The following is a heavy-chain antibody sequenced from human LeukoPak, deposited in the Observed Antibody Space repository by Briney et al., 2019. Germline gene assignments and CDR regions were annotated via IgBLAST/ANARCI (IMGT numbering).Heavy chain of an antibody. J-gene: IGHJ4*02. CDR3: AMVARNLKTFDY. Sequence: PSETLSLTCAVYGGSFSGYYWSWIRQPPGKGLEWIGEINHSGSTNYNPSLKSRVTISVDTSKSQFSLKLSSVTAADTAVYYAAMVARNLKTFDYWGQGTLVTVSS. D-gene: IGHD2-8*01. CDR1: GGSFSGYY. CDR2: INHSGST. V-gene: IGHV4-34*01.